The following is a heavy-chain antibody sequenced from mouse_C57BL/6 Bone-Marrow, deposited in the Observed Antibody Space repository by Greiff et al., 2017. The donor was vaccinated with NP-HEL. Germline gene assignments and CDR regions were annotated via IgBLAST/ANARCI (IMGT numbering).Heavy chain of an antibody. CDR2: INPRSGYT. J-gene: IGHJ4*01. D-gene: IGHD2-10*02. V-gene: IGHV1-4*01. CDR1: GYTFTSYT. CDR3: ARDGYMYGNYAIDY. Sequence: QVQLQQSGAELARPGASVKMSCKASGYTFTSYTMHWVKQRPGQGLEWIGYINPRSGYTKYNQKFKDKATLTADKSSSTAYMQLSSLTSEYSAVYYCARDGYMYGNYAIDYWGQGTSVTVSS.